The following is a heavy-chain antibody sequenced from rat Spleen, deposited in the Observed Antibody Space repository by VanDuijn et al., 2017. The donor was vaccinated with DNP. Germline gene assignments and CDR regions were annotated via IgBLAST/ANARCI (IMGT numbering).Heavy chain of an antibody. CDR2: ITDGGGST. Sequence: EVQLVESGGGPVQPGRSLKLSCVASGFTFNNYWMTWIRQAPTTGLEWVAYITDGGGSTHYRDSVKGRFTISRDNAKTTLYLQMDSLRSEDTATYYCARHGDGNYGFDWFAYWGQGTLVTVSS. CDR3: ARHGDGNYGFDWFAY. J-gene: IGHJ3*01. D-gene: IGHD1-11*01. V-gene: IGHV5-31*01. CDR1: GFTFNNYW.